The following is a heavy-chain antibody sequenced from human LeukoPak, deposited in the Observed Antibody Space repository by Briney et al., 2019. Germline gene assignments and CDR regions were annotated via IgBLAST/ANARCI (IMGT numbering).Heavy chain of an antibody. V-gene: IGHV3-74*01. CDR1: GIPFSSNW. J-gene: IGHJ5*02. CDR2: INNGGSYA. Sequence: GGSLRLSCAASGIPFSSNWMHWVRQAPGKGLVWVSGINNGGSYAVYADSVKGRFTISRDNAKNTLYLQMNTLRADDSAVYYCARGVSANWFDPWGQGTLVIVSS. CDR3: ARGVSANWFDP. D-gene: IGHD3-10*01.